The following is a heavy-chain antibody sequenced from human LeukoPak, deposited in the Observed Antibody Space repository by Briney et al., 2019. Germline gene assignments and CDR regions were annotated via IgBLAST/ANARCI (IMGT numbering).Heavy chain of an antibody. CDR1: GYSFTSYW. V-gene: IGHV5-51*01. CDR2: IYPGDSDT. D-gene: IGHD3-3*01. J-gene: IGHJ2*01. CDR3: ARQTYYDFWSGSYWYFDL. Sequence: GESLQISCQGSGYSFTSYWIGWVRQMPGKGLEWMGIIYPGDSDTRYSPSFQGQVTISADKSISTAYLQWSSLKASDTAMYYCARQTYYDFWSGSYWYFDLWGRGTLVTVSS.